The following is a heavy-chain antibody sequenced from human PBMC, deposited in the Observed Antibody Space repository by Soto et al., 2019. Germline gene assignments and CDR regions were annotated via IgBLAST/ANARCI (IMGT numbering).Heavy chain of an antibody. CDR1: GGSISSGGYS. V-gene: IGHV4-30-2*01. J-gene: IGHJ5*02. CDR2: INHSGST. Sequence: SETLSLTCAVSGGSISSGGYSWSWIRQPPGKGLEWIGYINHSGSTNYNPSLKSRVTISVDTSKNQFSLKLSSVTAADTAVYYCARGLPYCSSTSCYAMWTGNWFDPWGQGTLVTV. D-gene: IGHD2-2*01. CDR3: ARGLPYCSSTSCYAMWTGNWFDP.